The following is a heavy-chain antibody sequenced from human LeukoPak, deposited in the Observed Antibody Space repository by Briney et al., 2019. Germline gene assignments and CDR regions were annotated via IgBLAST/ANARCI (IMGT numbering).Heavy chain of an antibody. Sequence: GGSLRLSCAASGFTFSSYWMSWVRQAPGKGLEWVANIKQDGSEKYYVDSVKGRFTISRDNSKNTLYLQMNSLRAEDTAVYYCARGLGLLWFGELSHAFDYWGQGTLVTVSS. CDR3: ARGLGLLWFGELSHAFDY. CDR2: IKQDGSEK. CDR1: GFTFSSYW. V-gene: IGHV3-7*01. D-gene: IGHD3-10*01. J-gene: IGHJ4*02.